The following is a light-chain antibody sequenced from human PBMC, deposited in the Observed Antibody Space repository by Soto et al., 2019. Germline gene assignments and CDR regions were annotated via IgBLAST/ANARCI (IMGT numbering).Light chain of an antibody. V-gene: IGLV1-40*01. Sequence: QSVLTQPPSVSGAPGQRVTISCTGSSSNIGAGYDVHWYQQLPGTAPKLLIYANTNRPSGVPDRFSGSKSGTSASLAITGLQVEDEADYYCQSYDSSLSAFYVFGTGTKLTVL. CDR1: SSNIGAGYD. J-gene: IGLJ1*01. CDR3: QSYDSSLSAFYV. CDR2: ANT.